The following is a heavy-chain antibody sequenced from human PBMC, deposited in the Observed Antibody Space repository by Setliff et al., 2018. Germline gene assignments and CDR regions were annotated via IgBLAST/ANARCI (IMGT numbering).Heavy chain of an antibody. V-gene: IGHV3-11*01. CDR2: ISSGGSGI. CDR1: GFTFSDYY. Sequence: GGSLTLSCAASGFTFSDYYMSWIRQAPGKGLEWVSHISSGGSGIYYADSVRGRFIISRDNAKNSLYLQMNGLRAEDTAIYYCVRDPRRLDYWGQGTLVTVSS. CDR3: VRDPRRLDY. J-gene: IGHJ4*02.